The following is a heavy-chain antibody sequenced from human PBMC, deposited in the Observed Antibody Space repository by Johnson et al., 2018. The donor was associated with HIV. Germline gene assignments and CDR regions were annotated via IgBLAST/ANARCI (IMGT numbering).Heavy chain of an antibody. CDR2: ISSSGSA. V-gene: IGHV3-11*04. CDR1: GFTFSDYY. Sequence: QMQLVESGGGLVKPGGSLRLSCAASGFTFSDYYMSWIRQAPGKGLEWVSYISSSGSAYYANSVKGRFTISRDNSKNTMYLQMGSLRAEDTAVYYCARGGRVYDSSGYYAFDLWGQGTMVTVSS. D-gene: IGHD3-22*01. J-gene: IGHJ3*01. CDR3: ARGGRVYDSSGYYAFDL.